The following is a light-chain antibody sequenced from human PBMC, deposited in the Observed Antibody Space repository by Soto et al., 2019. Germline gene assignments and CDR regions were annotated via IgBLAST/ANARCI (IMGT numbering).Light chain of an antibody. CDR1: QSISSY. V-gene: IGKV1-39*01. Sequence: EIQMTQSQSSLSASVGDRVTITCRASQSISSYVNWYQQKPGKAPKLLIYAASSLQSGVPSRFSGRGSVTDFTLTISSLQPEDFATYYCQQSYSTPPVTFGVGTKGEIK. CDR3: QQSYSTPPVT. CDR2: AAS. J-gene: IGKJ4*01.